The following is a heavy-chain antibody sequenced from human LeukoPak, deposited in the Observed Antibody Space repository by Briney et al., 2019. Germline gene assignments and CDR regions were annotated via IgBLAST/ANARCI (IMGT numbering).Heavy chain of an antibody. Sequence: GGSLRLSCAASGFTFSSYSMNWVRQAPGKGLEWVSAISGRGVSTSYADSVRGRFTISRDNSKNTLYLQMNSLRAEDTAVYYCAKAASGNWNDVSDYWGQGTLVTVSS. CDR1: GFTFSSYS. J-gene: IGHJ4*02. CDR2: ISGRGVST. CDR3: AKAASGNWNDVSDY. V-gene: IGHV3-23*01. D-gene: IGHD1-20*01.